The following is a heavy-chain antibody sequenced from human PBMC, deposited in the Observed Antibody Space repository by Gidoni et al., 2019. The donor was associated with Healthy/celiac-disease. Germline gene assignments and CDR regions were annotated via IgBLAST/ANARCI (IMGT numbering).Heavy chain of an antibody. CDR2: IYWDDDK. V-gene: IGHV2-5*02. Sequence: QIPLKESCPTLVKPTQTLTLTFPFSGFSPSTSGVGVGWIRQPPGKALEWLALIYWDDDKRYSPSLKSRLTITKDTSKNQVVLTMTNMDPVDTATYYCAHRPGGNYYGSGSYGTFDYWGQGTLVTVSS. CDR1: GFSPSTSGVG. D-gene: IGHD3-10*01. J-gene: IGHJ4*02. CDR3: AHRPGGNYYGSGSYGTFDY.